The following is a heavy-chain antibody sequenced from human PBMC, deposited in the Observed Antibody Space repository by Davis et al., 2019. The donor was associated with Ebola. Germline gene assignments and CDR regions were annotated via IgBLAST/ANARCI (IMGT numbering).Heavy chain of an antibody. CDR2: VYPADSDI. D-gene: IGHD2-15*01. V-gene: IGHV5-51*01. Sequence: GESLKISCKGSGYSFSDYWIGWVRQMPGKGLEWMGVVYPADSDIRYSPSFQGQVTILVDKSISTAYLQWSSLKASDTAMYYCAKGYCSGGRCYSGSDYWGQGTLVTVSA. CDR1: GYSFSDYW. CDR3: AKGYCSGGRCYSGSDY. J-gene: IGHJ4*02.